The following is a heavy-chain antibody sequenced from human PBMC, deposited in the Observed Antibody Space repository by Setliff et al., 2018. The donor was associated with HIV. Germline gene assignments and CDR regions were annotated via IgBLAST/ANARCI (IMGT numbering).Heavy chain of an antibody. D-gene: IGHD5-18*01. CDR2: INPKSGGT. V-gene: IGHV1-2*06. CDR1: GYTFTDYY. CDR3: AVVGPAIAGHSYGGPYFFDY. J-gene: IGHJ4*02. Sequence: ASVKVSCKPSGYTFTDYYIHWVRQGPGQGLEWMGRINPKSGGTNYAQRFQGGVTMTRDTSINTAYMELARLRSDDTAVYYCAVVGPAIAGHSYGGPYFFDYWGQGTLVTVSS.